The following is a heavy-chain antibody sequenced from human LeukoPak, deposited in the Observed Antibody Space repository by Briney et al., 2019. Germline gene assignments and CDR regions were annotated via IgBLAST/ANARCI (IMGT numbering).Heavy chain of an antibody. Sequence: PSQTLSLTCAVSGGSISSGGYSWSWIRQPPGKGPEWIGYIYHSGSTYYNPSLKSRVTISVDRSKNQFSLKLSSVTAADTAVYYCASGGAKGPYYFDYWGQGTLVTVSS. CDR3: ASGGAKGPYYFDY. CDR2: IYHSGST. CDR1: GGSISSGGYS. J-gene: IGHJ4*02. D-gene: IGHD3-10*01. V-gene: IGHV4-30-2*01.